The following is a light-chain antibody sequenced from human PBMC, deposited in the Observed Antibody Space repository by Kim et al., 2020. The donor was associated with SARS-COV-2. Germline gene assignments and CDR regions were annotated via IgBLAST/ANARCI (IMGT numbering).Light chain of an antibody. Sequence: QSALTQPPSASGSPGQSVTISCTGTSSDVGGYNYVSWYQQHPGKVPKLLIYEVFKRPSGVPDRFSGSKSGNTASLTVSGLQADDEADYYCSSYEGRKVVVFGRGTQLTVL. CDR1: SSDVGGYNY. V-gene: IGLV2-8*01. CDR3: SSYEGRKVVV. J-gene: IGLJ3*02. CDR2: EVF.